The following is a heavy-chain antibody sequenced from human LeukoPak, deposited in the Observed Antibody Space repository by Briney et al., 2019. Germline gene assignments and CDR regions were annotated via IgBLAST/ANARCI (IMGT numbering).Heavy chain of an antibody. D-gene: IGHD2-2*03. J-gene: IGHJ5*02. V-gene: IGHV1-18*01. Sequence: ASVNVSCKASGYTFTSYGISRVRLAPGQGLEWMGWISAYNGNTNYAQKLQGRVTMTTDTSTSTAYMELRSLRSDDTAVYYCERWLDIVVVPAAMGLDNWFDPWGQGTLVTVSS. CDR1: GYTFTSYG. CDR3: ERWLDIVVVPAAMGLDNWFDP. CDR2: ISAYNGNT.